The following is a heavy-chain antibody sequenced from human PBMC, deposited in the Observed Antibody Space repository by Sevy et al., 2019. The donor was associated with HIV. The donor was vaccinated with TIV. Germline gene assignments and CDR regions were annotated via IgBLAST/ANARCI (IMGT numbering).Heavy chain of an antibody. CDR1: GGSITSLY. CDR2: IYYNGHI. D-gene: IGHD1-26*01. Sequence: SETLSLACTVSGGSITSLYWNWIQLPPGKGLEWTANIYYNGHINHNPSLKRRVTLSLDTSKNQFSLRLSSVTAADTAMYYCAGENAWGRGYSWGQGTLVTVSS. V-gene: IGHV4-59*08. CDR3: AGENAWGRGYS. J-gene: IGHJ4*02.